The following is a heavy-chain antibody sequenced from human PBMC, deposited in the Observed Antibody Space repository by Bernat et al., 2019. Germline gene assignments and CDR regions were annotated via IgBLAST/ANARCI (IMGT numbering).Heavy chain of an antibody. J-gene: IGHJ6*03. CDR3: ARDVQGPYKYYMDV. Sequence: EVQVVESGGNLVQPGGSLRLSCAASGFTFSTYWMSWVRQAPGKGLECVAITKYDESAKYYVDSVKGRFTISRDNASSLLFLQMISLRAEDTAVYYCARDVQGPYKYYMDVWGKGTTVTVSS. CDR2: TKYDESAK. CDR1: GFTFSTYW. D-gene: IGHD1-14*01. V-gene: IGHV3-7*04.